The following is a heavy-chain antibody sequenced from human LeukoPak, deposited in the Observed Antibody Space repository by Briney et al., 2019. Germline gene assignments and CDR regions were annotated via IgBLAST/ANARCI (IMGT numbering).Heavy chain of an antibody. CDR3: ARGFDWFPLDY. J-gene: IGHJ4*02. Sequence: GGSLRLSCAASGFTFSNAWMSWVRQAPGKGLEWVGRIKSKTDGGTTDYAAPVKGRFTISRDDSKNTLYLQMNSLKTEDTAVYYCARGFDWFPLDYWGQGTLVTVSS. V-gene: IGHV3-15*01. CDR1: GFTFSNAW. CDR2: IKSKTDGGTT. D-gene: IGHD3-9*01.